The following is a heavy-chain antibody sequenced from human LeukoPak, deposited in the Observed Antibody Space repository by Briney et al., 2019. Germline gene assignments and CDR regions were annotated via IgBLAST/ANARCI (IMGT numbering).Heavy chain of an antibody. Sequence: ASVKVSCKASGGTFSSYTISWVRQAPGQGLEWMGRIIPILGIANYAQKFQGRVTITADKSTSTAYMELSSLRSEDTAVYYCARDLRGSYTFDYWGQGTLVAVSS. CDR2: IIPILGIA. V-gene: IGHV1-69*04. J-gene: IGHJ4*02. CDR3: ARDLRGSYTFDY. D-gene: IGHD1-26*01. CDR1: GGTFSSYT.